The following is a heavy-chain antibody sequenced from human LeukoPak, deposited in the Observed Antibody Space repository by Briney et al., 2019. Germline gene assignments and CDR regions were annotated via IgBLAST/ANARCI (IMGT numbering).Heavy chain of an antibody. CDR3: AKYHSGYDGMDV. Sequence: GGSLRLSCAASGFTFSSCAMSWVRQAPGKGLEWVSAISGSGGSTYYADSVKGRFTISRDNSKNTLYLQMNSLRAEDTAVYYCAKYHSGYDGMDVWGQGTTVTVSS. V-gene: IGHV3-23*01. J-gene: IGHJ6*02. D-gene: IGHD1-26*01. CDR1: GFTFSSCA. CDR2: ISGSGGST.